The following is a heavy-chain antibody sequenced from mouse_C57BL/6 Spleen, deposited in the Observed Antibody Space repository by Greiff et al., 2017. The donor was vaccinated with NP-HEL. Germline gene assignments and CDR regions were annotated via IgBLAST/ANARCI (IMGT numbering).Heavy chain of an antibody. CDR3: ARSSPYDFYAMDY. D-gene: IGHD6-5*01. J-gene: IGHJ4*01. CDR2: IRNKANGYTT. CDR1: GFTFTDYY. Sequence: EVMLVESGGGLVQPGGSLSLSCAASGFTFTDYYMSWVRQPPGKALEWLGFIRNKANGYTTEYSASVKGRFTISRDNSQSILYLQMNALRAEDSATYYCARSSPYDFYAMDYWGQGTSVTVSS. V-gene: IGHV7-3*01.